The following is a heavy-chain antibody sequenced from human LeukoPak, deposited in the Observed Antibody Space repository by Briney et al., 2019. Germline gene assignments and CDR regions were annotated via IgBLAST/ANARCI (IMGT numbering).Heavy chain of an antibody. V-gene: IGHV3-21*01. CDR3: AREYYYDSSGYLHYYMDV. D-gene: IGHD3-22*01. CDR2: ISISSSYI. CDR1: GFTFSSYS. Sequence: GGSLRLYCAASGFTFSSYSMNWVRQAPGKGLEWVSSISISSSYIYYTDSVKGRFTISRDNAKNSLYLQMNSLRAEDTAVYYCAREYYYDSSGYLHYYMDVWGKGTTVTVSS. J-gene: IGHJ6*03.